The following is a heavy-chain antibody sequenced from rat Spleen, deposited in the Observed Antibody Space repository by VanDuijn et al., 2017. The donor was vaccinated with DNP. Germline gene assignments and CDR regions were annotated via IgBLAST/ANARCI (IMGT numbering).Heavy chain of an antibody. V-gene: IGHV5-25*01. CDR2: FSNRGDDT. J-gene: IGHJ4*01. Sequence: EVQLVESGGGLVQPGRSMKLSCAASGFTFSDYFMAWVRQSPKRGLEWVATFSNRGDDTYYRDSVRGRFTISRDNAKSTLYLQINNLRSEDTATYYCTRVNYGGYYYVMDAWGQGASVTVSS. CDR1: GFTFSDYF. CDR3: TRVNYGGYYYVMDA. D-gene: IGHD1-11*01.